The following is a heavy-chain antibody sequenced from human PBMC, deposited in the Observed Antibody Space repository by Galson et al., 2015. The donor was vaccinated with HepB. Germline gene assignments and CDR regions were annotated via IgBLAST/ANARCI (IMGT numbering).Heavy chain of an antibody. V-gene: IGHV5-10-1*01. CDR2: IDPSDSYT. CDR3: ARRAYYDSSGPPHPDAFDI. Sequence: QSGAEVKKPGESLRISCKGSGYSFTSYWISWVRQMPGKGLEWMGRIDPSDSYTNYSPSFQGHVTISADKSISTAYLQWSSLRASDTAMYYCARRAYYDSSGPPHPDAFDIWGQGTMVTVSS. J-gene: IGHJ3*02. D-gene: IGHD3-22*01. CDR1: GYSFTSYW.